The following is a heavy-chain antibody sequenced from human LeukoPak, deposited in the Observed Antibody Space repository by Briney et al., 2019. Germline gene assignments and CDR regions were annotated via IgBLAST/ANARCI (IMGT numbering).Heavy chain of an antibody. V-gene: IGHV3-30*02. D-gene: IGHD3-9*01. Sequence: GGSLRLSRAASGFTFSSYGMHWVRQAPGKGLEWVAFIRYDGSNKYYADSVKGRFTISRDNSKNTLYLQMNSLRAEDTAVYYCAKALGPNLTGYYSSFDYWGQGTLVTVSS. CDR3: AKALGPNLTGYYSSFDY. CDR1: GFTFSSYG. J-gene: IGHJ4*02. CDR2: IRYDGSNK.